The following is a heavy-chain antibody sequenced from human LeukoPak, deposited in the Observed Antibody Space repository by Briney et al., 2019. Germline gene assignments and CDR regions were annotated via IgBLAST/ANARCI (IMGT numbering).Heavy chain of an antibody. J-gene: IGHJ6*03. D-gene: IGHD3-9*01. V-gene: IGHV3-21*01. CDR1: RFTFCSFS. Sequence: GGTLSLYSAASRFTFCSFSMIWLRQGPGMGLEWVLSISSSSSYIYDADSVKGRFTICRDNAKNSLYLQMNRLRAEDTAVYYGARDGPNDILSGFVYYMDVWGKGTTVTVSS. CDR2: ISSSSSYI. CDR3: ARDGPNDILSGFVYYMDV.